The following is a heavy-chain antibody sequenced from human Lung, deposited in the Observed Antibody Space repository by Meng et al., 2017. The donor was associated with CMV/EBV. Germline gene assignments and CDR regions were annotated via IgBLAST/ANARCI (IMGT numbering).Heavy chain of an antibody. D-gene: IGHD3-10*01. Sequence: QFPVVMPGVEGRVPGASLKVSFNASDYPVNGYGGWWVRQAPGQGPEWMAWRGAHPGDTSHAPKFLGRVTVTADTATATAYMELRSLRSDDTAVYYCARGTPGRSYCDYWGLGTLVTVSS. CDR2: RGAHPGDT. J-gene: IGHJ4*02. CDR3: ARGTPGRSYCDY. CDR1: DYPVNGYG. V-gene: IGHV1-18*01.